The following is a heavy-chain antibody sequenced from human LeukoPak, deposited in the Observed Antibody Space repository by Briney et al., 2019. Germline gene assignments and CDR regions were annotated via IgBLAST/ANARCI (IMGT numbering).Heavy chain of an antibody. CDR2: MNPNSGNT. D-gene: IGHD2-15*01. J-gene: IGHJ4*02. Sequence: ASVKVSCKASGYTFTSYDINWVRQATGQGLEWMGWMNPNSGNTGYAQKFQGRVTMTRNTSISTAYMELSSLRSEDTAVHYCARGRYCSGGSCYSLPFDYWGQGTLVTVSS. V-gene: IGHV1-8*01. CDR1: GYTFTSYD. CDR3: ARGRYCSGGSCYSLPFDY.